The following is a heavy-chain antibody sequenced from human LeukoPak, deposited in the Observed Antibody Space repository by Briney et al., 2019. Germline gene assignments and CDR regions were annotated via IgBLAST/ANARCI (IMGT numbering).Heavy chain of an antibody. V-gene: IGHV3-23*01. Sequence: TGGALRLSCAASGFTFSSYAMNWVRQTPGKGLGWVSSISGSGGSLYYADSVKGRFTISRDNSKNTFYLQMNRLRAEDTAIYYCAKDFVAVTAIGMYYSDYWGQGTLVTVSA. CDR3: AKDFVAVTAIGMYYSDY. D-gene: IGHD2-21*02. CDR2: ISGSGGSL. CDR1: GFTFSSYA. J-gene: IGHJ4*02.